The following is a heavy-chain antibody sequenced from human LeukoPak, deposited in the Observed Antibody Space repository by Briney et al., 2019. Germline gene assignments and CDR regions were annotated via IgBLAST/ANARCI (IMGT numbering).Heavy chain of an antibody. V-gene: IGHV1-8*01. J-gene: IGHJ6*03. CDR2: MNPNSGNT. D-gene: IGHD3-3*01. CDR1: GYTFTSYD. Sequence: GASVKVSCKASGYTFTSYDINWVRQATGQGLEWMGWMNPNSGNTGYAQKFLGRVTMTRNTSISTAYMELSSLRSEDTAVYYCARRTWYYDFWSGYYAYYYYYMDVWGKGTTVTVSS. CDR3: ARRTWYYDFWSGYYAYYYYYMDV.